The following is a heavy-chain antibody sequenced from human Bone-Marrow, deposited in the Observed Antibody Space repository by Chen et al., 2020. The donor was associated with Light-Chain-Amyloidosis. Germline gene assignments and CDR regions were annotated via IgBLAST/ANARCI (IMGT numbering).Heavy chain of an antibody. V-gene: IGHV4-39*01. CDR1: GDSITSSPYF. CDR3: ARHPRYLDWFDP. D-gene: IGHD3-16*02. Sequence: QLQLQESGPGQVKPSETLSLTCTVSGDSITSSPYFWGWIRQSPGNGLEWIGTVFSTGTTYYNPSLKSRLTISVDTSKNQFSLKLSSVTAADTAVYYCARHPRYLDWFDPWGQGTLVIVSS. CDR2: VFSTGTT. J-gene: IGHJ5*02.